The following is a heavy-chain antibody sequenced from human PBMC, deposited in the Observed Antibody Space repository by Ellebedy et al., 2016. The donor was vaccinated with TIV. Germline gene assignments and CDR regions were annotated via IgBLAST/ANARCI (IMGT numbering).Heavy chain of an antibody. CDR2: IIHSGST. Sequence: SETLSLTXAVSGVSISSGYWWSWVRQAPGKGLEWIGEIIHSGSTNSNPSLRSRVTISVDKSTNQFSLRLSSVTAADTAVYYCARGSVGYNGGVYFDYWGQGITVTVSS. J-gene: IGHJ4*02. CDR3: ARGSVGYNGGVYFDY. V-gene: IGHV4-4*02. CDR1: GVSISSGYW. D-gene: IGHD1-14*01.